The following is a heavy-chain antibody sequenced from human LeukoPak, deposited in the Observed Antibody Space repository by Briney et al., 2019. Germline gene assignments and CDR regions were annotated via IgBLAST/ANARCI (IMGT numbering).Heavy chain of an antibody. D-gene: IGHD4-23*01. CDR2: IYYSGST. CDR1: GGSISSYY. J-gene: IGHJ3*02. V-gene: IGHV4-59*08. CDR3: ARLPLRWSPDI. Sequence: PSETLSLTCTVSGGSISSYYWSWIRQPPGKGLEWIGYIYYSGSTNYSPSLKSRVTISVDTSKNQFSLKLSSVTAADTAVYYCARLPLRWSPDIWGQGTMVTVSS.